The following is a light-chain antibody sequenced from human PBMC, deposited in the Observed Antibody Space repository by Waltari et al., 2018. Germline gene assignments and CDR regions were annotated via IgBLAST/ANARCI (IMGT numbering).Light chain of an antibody. CDR3: QQYKNWPPLT. CDR2: SAS. J-gene: IGKJ4*01. Sequence: EMVMTQFPATISLALGERATLSCRASQSISNTLAWYQQKRGQAPRLLIHSASTSATGIPDRFSGSGSGTEITLTISRLQSEDFARYYCQQYKNWPPLTFGGGTKVEIK. V-gene: IGKV3-15*01. CDR1: QSISNT.